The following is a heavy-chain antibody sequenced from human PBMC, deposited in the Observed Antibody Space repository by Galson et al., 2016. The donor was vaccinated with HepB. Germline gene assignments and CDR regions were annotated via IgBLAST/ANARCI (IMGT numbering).Heavy chain of an antibody. CDR1: GYSFTNYW. J-gene: IGHJ4*02. CDR3: ARDGPSSSWHLDY. Sequence: QSGAEVKKPGESLKISCKGSGYSFTNYWIGWVRQMPGKGLEWLGIIYPGDSDTRYSPSFQRQVTITADTSKNQFSLQLNSVTPEDSAVYYCARDGPSSSWHLDYWGQGTLVTVSS. D-gene: IGHD6-13*01. CDR2: IYPGDSDT. V-gene: IGHV5-51*01.